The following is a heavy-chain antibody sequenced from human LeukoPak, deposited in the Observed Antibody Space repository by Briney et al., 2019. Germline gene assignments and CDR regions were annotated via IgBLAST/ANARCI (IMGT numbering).Heavy chain of an antibody. V-gene: IGHV3-48*04. Sequence: GGSLRLSCAASGSTFSSHTMNWVRQAPGKGLEWVSYIGSTSSVIYYADSVKGRFTISRDNAKSSLYLQMNSLRAEDTAVYYCARNLPAADYWGQGTLVTVSS. CDR2: IGSTSSVI. CDR3: ARNLPAADY. J-gene: IGHJ4*02. CDR1: GSTFSSHT. D-gene: IGHD2-2*01.